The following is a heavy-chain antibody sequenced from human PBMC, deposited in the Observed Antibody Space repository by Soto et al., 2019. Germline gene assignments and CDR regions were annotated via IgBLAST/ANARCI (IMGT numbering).Heavy chain of an antibody. D-gene: IGHD3-22*01. Sequence: SETLSLTCTVSGGSISTSTFYWGWMRQPPGKGLEWIASFYYSGNTYYNPSLKSRITISVDTSQNQFSLKLSSVTAADTAVYYCARHSTGYYYSWFDPWGQGTLVTVSS. J-gene: IGHJ5*02. CDR1: GGSISTSTFY. CDR3: ARHSTGYYYSWFDP. V-gene: IGHV4-39*01. CDR2: FYYSGNT.